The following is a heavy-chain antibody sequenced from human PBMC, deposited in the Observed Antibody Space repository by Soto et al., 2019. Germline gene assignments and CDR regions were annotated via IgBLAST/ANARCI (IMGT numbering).Heavy chain of an antibody. CDR1: GGSFSGYY. V-gene: IGHV4-34*01. CDR3: ARGVAKAWVIAARARFDP. Sequence: PSETLSLTCAVYGGSFSGYYWSWIRQPPGKGLEWIGEINHSGSTNYNPSLKSRVTISVDTSKNQFSLKLSSVTAADTAVYYCARGVAKAWVIAARARFDPWGQGTLVTVSS. D-gene: IGHD6-6*01. CDR2: INHSGST. J-gene: IGHJ5*02.